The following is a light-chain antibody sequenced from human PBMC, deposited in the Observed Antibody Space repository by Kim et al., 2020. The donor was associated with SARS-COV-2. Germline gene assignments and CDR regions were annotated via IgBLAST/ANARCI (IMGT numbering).Light chain of an antibody. J-gene: IGLJ3*02. CDR3: QVWDSSSDHWV. V-gene: IGLV3-21*04. CDR2: CDS. Sequence: APGKTGTITCGGNNIGSKSVHWYQQKPGQAPVLVIYCDSDRPSGIPERFSGSNSGNTATLTISRVEAGDEADYYCQVWDSSSDHWVFGGGTQLTVL. CDR1: NIGSKS.